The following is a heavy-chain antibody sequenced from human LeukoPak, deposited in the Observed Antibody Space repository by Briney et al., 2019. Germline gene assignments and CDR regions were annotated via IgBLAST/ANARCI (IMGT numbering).Heavy chain of an antibody. CDR2: INPNSGGT. Sequence: ASVKASCKASGYTFTGYYMHWVRQAPGQGLEWMGWINPNSGGTNYAQKFQGWVTMTRDTSISTAYMELSRLRSDDTAVYYCARDLGAVGTPFYYGMDVWGQGTTVTVSS. CDR1: GYTFTGYY. CDR3: ARDLGAVGTPFYYGMDV. D-gene: IGHD4-23*01. J-gene: IGHJ6*02. V-gene: IGHV1-2*04.